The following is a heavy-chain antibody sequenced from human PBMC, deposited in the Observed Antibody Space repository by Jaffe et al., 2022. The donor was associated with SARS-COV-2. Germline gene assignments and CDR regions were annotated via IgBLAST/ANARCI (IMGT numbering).Heavy chain of an antibody. D-gene: IGHD1-7*01. V-gene: IGHV1-18*01. CDR1: GYTFTSYS. Sequence: QVQLVQSGAEVKKPGASVKVSCKASGYTFTSYSISWLRQAPGQGLEWMGWISVYNGNTNYAQKVQDRVTMTTDTSTRIVYMELRSLRSDDTAVYYCARVKDNWNYPSRFDYWGQGTLVTVSS. CDR3: ARVKDNWNYPSRFDY. CDR2: ISVYNGNT. J-gene: IGHJ4*02.